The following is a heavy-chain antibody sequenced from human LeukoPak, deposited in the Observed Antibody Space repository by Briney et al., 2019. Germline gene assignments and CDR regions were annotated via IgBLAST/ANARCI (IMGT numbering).Heavy chain of an antibody. V-gene: IGHV1-69*04. CDR1: GGTFSSYT. CDR3: ARDMGIIAAAAAFDY. CDR2: IIPILGIA. Sequence: GASVKVSCKASGGTFSSYTISWVRQAPGQGLEWMGRIIPILGIANYAQKFQGRVTITADKSTSTAYMELSSLRSEDTAVYYCARDMGIIAAAAAFDYWGQGTLVTVFS. J-gene: IGHJ4*02. D-gene: IGHD6-13*01.